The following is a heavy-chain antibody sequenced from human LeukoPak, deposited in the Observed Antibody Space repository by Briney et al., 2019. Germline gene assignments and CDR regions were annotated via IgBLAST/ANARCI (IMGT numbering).Heavy chain of an antibody. CDR2: TRNKANSYTT. V-gene: IGHV3-72*01. D-gene: IGHD1-26*01. CDR3: AKAPKWELPIY. Sequence: PGGSLRLSCAASGFTFSDHYMDWVRQAPGKGLEWIGRTRNKANSYTTEYAASVKGRFTISRDDSKNSLYLQMNSLRAEDTAVYYCAKAPKWELPIYWGQGTLVTVSS. CDR1: GFTFSDHY. J-gene: IGHJ4*02.